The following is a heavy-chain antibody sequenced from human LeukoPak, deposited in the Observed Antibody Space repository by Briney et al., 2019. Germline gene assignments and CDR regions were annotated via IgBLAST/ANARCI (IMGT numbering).Heavy chain of an antibody. J-gene: IGHJ6*02. CDR2: IYSGGSI. V-gene: IGHV3-66*01. CDR1: GFTVSSNY. CDR3: ARVAGTTYYYYGMDV. D-gene: IGHD1-7*01. Sequence: GGSLRLSCAASGFTVSSNYMSWVRQAPGKGLEWVSVIYSGGSIYYADSVKGRFTISRDNSKNTLYLQMNSLRAEDTAVYYCARVAGTTYYYYGMDVWGQGTTATVSS.